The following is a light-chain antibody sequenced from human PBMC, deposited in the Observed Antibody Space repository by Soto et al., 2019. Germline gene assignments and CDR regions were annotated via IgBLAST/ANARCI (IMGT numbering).Light chain of an antibody. CDR2: DVT. J-gene: IGLJ2*01. CDR1: SSDVGRYKL. CDR3: SSYTTSTTLI. Sequence: QAVVTQPASVSGSPGQSITISCTGTSSDVGRYKLVSWYQQHPGKAPKLMIYDVTNRPSGVSNRFSGSKSGNTASLTISGLLAEDEADYYCSSYTTSTTLIFGGGTKLTVL. V-gene: IGLV2-14*03.